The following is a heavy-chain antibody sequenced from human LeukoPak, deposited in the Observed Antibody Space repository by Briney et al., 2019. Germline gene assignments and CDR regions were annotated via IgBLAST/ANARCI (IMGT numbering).Heavy chain of an antibody. J-gene: IGHJ6*03. CDR3: ARGGRGTTGISRRISYYYYYMDV. Sequence: RSLRLSCAASGFTFSSYGMHWVRQAPGKGLEWVAVIWYDGSNKYYADSVKGRFTISRDNSKNTLYLQMNSLRAEDTAVYYCARGGRGTTGISRRISYYYYYMDVWGKGTTVTVSS. CDR2: IWYDGSNK. D-gene: IGHD1-1*01. CDR1: GFTFSSYG. V-gene: IGHV3-33*01.